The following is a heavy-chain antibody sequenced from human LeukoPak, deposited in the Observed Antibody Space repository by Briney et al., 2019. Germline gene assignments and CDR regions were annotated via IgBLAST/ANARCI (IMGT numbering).Heavy chain of an antibody. D-gene: IGHD2-15*01. CDR3: ARDTGSGGSCYWFDP. CDR2: INPSGGAT. V-gene: IGHV1-46*01. CDR1: GYTFTSYY. J-gene: IGHJ5*02. Sequence: ASVKVSCKASGYTFTSYYMHWVRQAPGQGLEWMGLINPSGGATSYAQTFQGRVTMTRDTSTRTVYMELNSLRSEDTAVYYCARDTGSGGSCYWFDPWGQGTLVTVSS.